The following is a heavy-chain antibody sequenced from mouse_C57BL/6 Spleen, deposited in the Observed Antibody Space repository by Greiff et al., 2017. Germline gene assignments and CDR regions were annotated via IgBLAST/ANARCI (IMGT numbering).Heavy chain of an antibody. CDR1: GFNIKDYY. J-gene: IGHJ3*01. CDR2: IDPEDGET. CDR3: ATESTWFAY. Sequence: EVQLQQSGAELVKPGASVKLSCTASGFNIKDYYMHWVKQRTEQGLEWIGRIDPEDGETKYDPKVQGKATITADTSSNTAYLQLSSLTSEDTAVYYCATESTWFAYWGQGTLVTVSA. D-gene: IGHD5-1*01. V-gene: IGHV14-2*01.